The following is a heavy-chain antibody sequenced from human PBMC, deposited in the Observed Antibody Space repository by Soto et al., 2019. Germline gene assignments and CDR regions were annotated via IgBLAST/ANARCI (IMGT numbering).Heavy chain of an antibody. Sequence: ASVKVSSKPSGYTFNTYGINWVRQAPGQGLELMGWISAYDGKTTYAEQFQGRVTLTTDTSTSTAYMERRCLRSDDTAIYYCARDPHEFWTSYWFDPWGQGTSVTVSS. CDR3: ARDPHEFWTSYWFDP. V-gene: IGHV1-18*01. J-gene: IGHJ5*02. CDR1: GYTFNTYG. CDR2: ISAYDGKT. D-gene: IGHD3-3*01.